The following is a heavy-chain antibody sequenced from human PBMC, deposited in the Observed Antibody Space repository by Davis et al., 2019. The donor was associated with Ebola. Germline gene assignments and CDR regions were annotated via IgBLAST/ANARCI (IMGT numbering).Heavy chain of an antibody. Sequence: GESLKISCKGSGYSFTSYWIGWVRQMPGKGLEWMGIIYPGDSDTRYSPSFQGHVTISVDKSISTAYLQWNSLKSSDTAMYYCAKVVLPRTSAGLDSWGQGSLVTVSS. CDR2: IYPGDSDT. J-gene: IGHJ4*02. D-gene: IGHD2-21*01. V-gene: IGHV5-51*01. CDR1: GYSFTSYW. CDR3: AKVVLPRTSAGLDS.